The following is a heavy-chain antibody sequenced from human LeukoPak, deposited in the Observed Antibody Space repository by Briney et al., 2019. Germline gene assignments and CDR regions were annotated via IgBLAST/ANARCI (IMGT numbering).Heavy chain of an antibody. CDR2: ISYDGSNK. CDR1: GFTFNSYG. J-gene: IGHJ4*02. CDR3: ANSLDYYDSSGYGVY. D-gene: IGHD3-22*01. Sequence: GRSLRLPCAASGFTFNSYGMHWVRQAPGKGLEWVAVISYDGSNKYYADSVKARFTISRDNSKNTLYLQMNSLRAEDTAVYYCANSLDYYDSSGYGVYWGQGTLVTVSS. V-gene: IGHV3-30*18.